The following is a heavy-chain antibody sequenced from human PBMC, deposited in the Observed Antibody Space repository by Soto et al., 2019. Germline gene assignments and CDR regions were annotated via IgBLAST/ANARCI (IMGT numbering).Heavy chain of an antibody. CDR1: EFTVTNNE. V-gene: IGHV3-53*01. CDR2: LYSGGNT. CDR3: ALRRVAYADF. Sequence: PGGSLRLSCAASEFTVTNNEMSWVRQAPGKGLEWVSILYSGGNTYYADSVEGRFTISRDGSKNTLYLHMNSLRAEDTAVYYRALRRVAYADFWGQGTRVTVSS. J-gene: IGHJ4*02. D-gene: IGHD2-2*01.